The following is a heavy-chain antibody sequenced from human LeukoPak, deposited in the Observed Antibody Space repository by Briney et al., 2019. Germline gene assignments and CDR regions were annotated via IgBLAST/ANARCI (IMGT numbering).Heavy chain of an antibody. CDR2: IYYSGST. Sequence: SETLSLTCTVSGGSISSYYWSWIRQPPGKGLEWIGYIYYSGSTNYNPSLKSRVTISVDTSKNQFSLKLSSVTAADTAVYYCAKWGDDTNGWPGYFNYWGQGTLVTVSS. J-gene: IGHJ4*02. D-gene: IGHD6-19*01. V-gene: IGHV4-59*08. CDR3: AKWGDDTNGWPGYFNY. CDR1: GGSISSYY.